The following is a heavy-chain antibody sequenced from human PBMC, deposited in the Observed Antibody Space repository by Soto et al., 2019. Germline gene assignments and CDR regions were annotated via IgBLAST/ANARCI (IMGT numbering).Heavy chain of an antibody. Sequence: GASVKVSCKASGYMFTNYGINWVRQAPGQGLEWMGWISGYNGKTKYVQKFQGRVSLTTDKSTTTAYMELRSLRSDDTAIYYCVRDHYYDNSGPLDYWGQGTLVTVSS. CDR1: GYMFTNYG. CDR2: ISGYNGKT. CDR3: VRDHYYDNSGPLDY. V-gene: IGHV1-18*01. J-gene: IGHJ4*02. D-gene: IGHD3-22*01.